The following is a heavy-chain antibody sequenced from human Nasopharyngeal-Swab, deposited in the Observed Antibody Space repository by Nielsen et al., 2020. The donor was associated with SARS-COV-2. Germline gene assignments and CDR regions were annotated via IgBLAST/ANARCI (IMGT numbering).Heavy chain of an antibody. CDR3: VGSSWYGDYYYYYGMDV. CDR1: GGSISSSSYY. J-gene: IGHJ6*02. Sequence: SETLSLTCTVSGGSISSSSYYWGWIRQPPGKGLEWIGSIYYSGSTYYNPSLKSRVTISVDTSKNQFSLKLSSVTAGDTAVYYCVGSSWYGDYYYYYGMDVWGQGTTVTVSS. CDR2: IYYSGST. D-gene: IGHD6-13*01. V-gene: IGHV4-39*07.